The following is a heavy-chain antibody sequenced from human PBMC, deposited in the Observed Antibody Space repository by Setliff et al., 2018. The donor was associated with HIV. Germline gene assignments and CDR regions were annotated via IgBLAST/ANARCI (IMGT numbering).Heavy chain of an antibody. CDR2: MNPNSGNT. J-gene: IGHJ4*02. V-gene: IGHV1-8*03. CDR1: GGTFTSYD. Sequence: GASVKVSCKASGGTFTSYDINWVRQATGQGLEWMGWMNPNSGNTGYAQKFQGRVTITRNTSISTAYMELSSLRSEDTALYYCARGRGRLVQFDYWGQETLVTVS. D-gene: IGHD6-6*01. CDR3: ARGRGRLVQFDY.